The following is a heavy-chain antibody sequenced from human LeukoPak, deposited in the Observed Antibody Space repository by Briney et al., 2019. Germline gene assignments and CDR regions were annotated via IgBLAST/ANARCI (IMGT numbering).Heavy chain of an antibody. D-gene: IGHD3-3*01. CDR1: GFTFSNHA. V-gene: IGHV3-23*01. J-gene: IGHJ4*02. CDR2: ISDRGTSI. Sequence: PGGSLRLSCAASGFTFSNHAMTWVRQAPGKGLEWVSNISDRGTSINYAVSVKGRFSISRDNAKNTLYPQMNSLRDEDTAVYYCVRNDTSGVGLDYWGQGSLVTVSS. CDR3: VRNDTSGVGLDY.